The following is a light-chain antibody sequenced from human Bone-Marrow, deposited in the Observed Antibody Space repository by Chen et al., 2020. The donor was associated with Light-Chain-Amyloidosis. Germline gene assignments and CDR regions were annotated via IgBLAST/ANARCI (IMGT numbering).Light chain of an antibody. CDR1: NIGSTS. Sequence: YFLTHQSSVSVAPGRTATIACGGNNIGSTSVHWYQQTPGQAPLPVVYDDSDRPSGIPERLSGSNSGNTATLTISRVEAGDEADYYCQVWDRSSDRPVFGGGTKLTVL. CDR3: QVWDRSSDRPV. CDR2: DDS. J-gene: IGLJ3*02. V-gene: IGLV3-21*02.